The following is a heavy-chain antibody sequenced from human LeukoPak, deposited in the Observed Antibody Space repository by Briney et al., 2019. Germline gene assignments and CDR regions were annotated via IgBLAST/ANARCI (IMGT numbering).Heavy chain of an antibody. Sequence: SETLSLTCTVSGGSISSYYWSWIRQPPGKGLEWIGEINHSGSTNYNPSLKSRVTISVDTSKNQFSLKLSSVTAADTAVYYCARRGIAARGYYFDYWGQGTLVTVSS. CDR2: INHSGST. J-gene: IGHJ4*02. V-gene: IGHV4-34*01. D-gene: IGHD6-6*01. CDR3: ARRGIAARGYYFDY. CDR1: GGSISSYY.